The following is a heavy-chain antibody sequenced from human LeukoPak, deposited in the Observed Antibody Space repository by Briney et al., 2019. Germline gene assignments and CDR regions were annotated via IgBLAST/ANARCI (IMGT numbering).Heavy chain of an antibody. J-gene: IGHJ4*02. Sequence: GGSLRLSCAASGFTFNTYAMSWVRQAPGKGLEWVSTVSGGGDGTHYADSVKGRFTVSRDNSKTTVYLQMDNLRAEDAAVYYCAKDQFGPGTYFDYWGQGALVTVSS. V-gene: IGHV3-23*01. CDR3: AKDQFGPGTYFDY. D-gene: IGHD3-10*01. CDR2: VSGGGDGT. CDR1: GFTFNTYA.